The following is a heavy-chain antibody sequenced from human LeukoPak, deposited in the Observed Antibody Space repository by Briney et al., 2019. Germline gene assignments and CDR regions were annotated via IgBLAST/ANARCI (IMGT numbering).Heavy chain of an antibody. V-gene: IGHV4-39*01. J-gene: IGHJ4*02. Sequence: SETLSLTCTVSGGSISSSSYYWGWIRQPPGKGLEWIGSIYYSGSTYYNPSLKSRVTISVDTSKNQFSRKLSSVTAEDTAVYYCAIPSRGYSYELDYWGQGTLVTVSS. D-gene: IGHD5-18*01. CDR3: AIPSRGYSYELDY. CDR1: GGSISSSSYY. CDR2: IYYSGST.